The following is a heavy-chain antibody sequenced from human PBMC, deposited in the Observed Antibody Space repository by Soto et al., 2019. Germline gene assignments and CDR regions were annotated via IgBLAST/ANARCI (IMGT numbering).Heavy chain of an antibody. Sequence: LTCAVYGGSVSSGSYYWSWIRQPTGKGLEWIGYIYYSGITNYNPSLKSRVTISVDTSKNQFSLKLSSVTAADTAVYYCARWYYDSTGYYKVFDYWGQGTLVTVSS. CDR1: GGSVSSGSYY. CDR3: ARWYYDSTGYYKVFDY. V-gene: IGHV4-61*01. J-gene: IGHJ4*02. D-gene: IGHD3-22*01. CDR2: IYYSGIT.